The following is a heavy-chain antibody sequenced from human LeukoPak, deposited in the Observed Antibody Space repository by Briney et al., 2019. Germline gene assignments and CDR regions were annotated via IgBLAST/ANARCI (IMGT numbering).Heavy chain of an antibody. CDR1: GFTFTDYW. CDR2: ISADGRMT. J-gene: IGHJ3*02. V-gene: IGHV3-74*01. D-gene: IGHD3-16*01. CDR3: AKDKGGGYGNDGFDI. Sequence: QPGGSLRLSCAASGFTFTDYWMHWVRQAPGKGLVWVSRISADGRMTDYEDSVKGRFTVSRDNAKNTLYLQVNRVRAEDTAVYYCAKDKGGGYGNDGFDIWGRGTMVTVSS.